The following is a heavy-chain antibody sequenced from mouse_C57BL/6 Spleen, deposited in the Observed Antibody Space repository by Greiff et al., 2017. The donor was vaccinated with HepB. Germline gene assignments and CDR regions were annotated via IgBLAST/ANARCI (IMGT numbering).Heavy chain of an antibody. Sequence: QVQLQQSGAELVKPGASVKISCKASGYAFSSYWMNWVKQRPGKGLEWIGQIYPGDGDTNYNGKFKGKATLTADKSSSTAYMQLSSLTSEDSAVYFCARYPYGYDSRAYAMDYWGQGTSVTVSS. CDR3: ARYPYGYDSRAYAMDY. V-gene: IGHV1-80*01. CDR1: GYAFSSYW. J-gene: IGHJ4*01. D-gene: IGHD2-2*01. CDR2: IYPGDGDT.